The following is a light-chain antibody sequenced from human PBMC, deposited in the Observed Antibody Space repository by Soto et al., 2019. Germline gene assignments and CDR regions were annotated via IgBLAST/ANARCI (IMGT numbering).Light chain of an antibody. CDR2: EAS. CDR1: QSISNS. J-gene: IGKJ1*01. Sequence: DIQMTQPPSTLSASVGDRVTITCRASQSISNSLAWYQQRPGKAPNLLIYEASNLESGVPSRFSGSGSGTEFTLTISSLQPDDFATYYCQQYKMYPWTFGQGTKVEIQ. CDR3: QQYKMYPWT. V-gene: IGKV1-5*03.